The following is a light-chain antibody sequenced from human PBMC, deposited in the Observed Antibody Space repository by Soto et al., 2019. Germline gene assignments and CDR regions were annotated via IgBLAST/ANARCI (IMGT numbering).Light chain of an antibody. V-gene: IGKV3-11*01. CDR1: QSVSSY. Sequence: EIVLTQSPATLSLSPGESPTLSCRASQSVSSYLAWYQQKPGQAPRLLISDASNRATGIPARFSGSGSWTDFTLTISSLEPEDSALYFCQQHSNWPLTFGQGTRLEIK. CDR2: DAS. CDR3: QQHSNWPLT. J-gene: IGKJ5*01.